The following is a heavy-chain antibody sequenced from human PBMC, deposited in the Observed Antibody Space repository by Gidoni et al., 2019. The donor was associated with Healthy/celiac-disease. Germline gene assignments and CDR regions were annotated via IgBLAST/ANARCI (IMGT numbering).Heavy chain of an antibody. V-gene: IGHV3-9*01. J-gene: IGHJ3*02. CDR1: GFTFDDYA. CDR2: ISWNSGSI. CDR3: AKDFSSSWYWYAFDI. D-gene: IGHD6-13*01. Sequence: EVQLVESGGGLVQPGRSLRLSCSASGFTFDDYAMHWVRQAPGKGLEWVSGISWNSGSIGYADSVKGRFTISRDNAKNSLYLQMNSLRAEDTALYYCAKDFSSSWYWYAFDIWGQGTMVTVSS.